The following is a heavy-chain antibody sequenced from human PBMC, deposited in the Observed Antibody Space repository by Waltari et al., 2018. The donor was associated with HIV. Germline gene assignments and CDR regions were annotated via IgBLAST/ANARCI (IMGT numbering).Heavy chain of an antibody. V-gene: IGHV2-5*02. Sequence: QITLKESGPTLVKPTQTLTLTCTFSGFSLSTSGVGVGWIRQPPGKALEWLALIYWDDDKRYSPSLKSRLTITKDTSKNQVVLTMTNMDPVDTATYYCATGVVPAAIGAFDIWGQGTMVTVSS. CDR2: IYWDDDK. CDR3: ATGVVPAAIGAFDI. J-gene: IGHJ3*02. CDR1: GFSLSTSGVG. D-gene: IGHD2-2*02.